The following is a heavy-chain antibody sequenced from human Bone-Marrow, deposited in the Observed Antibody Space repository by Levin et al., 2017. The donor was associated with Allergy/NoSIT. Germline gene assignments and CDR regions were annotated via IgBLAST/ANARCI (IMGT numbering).Heavy chain of an antibody. CDR2: IIPIFGTA. CDR3: ARDQAMAVAGTPYYFDY. V-gene: IGHV1-69*13. J-gene: IGHJ4*02. D-gene: IGHD6-19*01. CDR1: GGTFSSYA. Sequence: SVKVSCKASGGTFSSYAISWVRQAPGQGLEWMGGIIPIFGTANYAQKFQGRVTITADESTSTAYMELSSLRSEDTAVYYCARDQAMAVAGTPYYFDYWGQGTLVTVSS.